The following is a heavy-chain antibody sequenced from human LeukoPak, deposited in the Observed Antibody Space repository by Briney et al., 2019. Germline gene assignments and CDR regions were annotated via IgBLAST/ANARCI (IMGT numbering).Heavy chain of an antibody. CDR3: AKMDRSTYYYSSFDY. J-gene: IGHJ4*02. CDR1: GFTFSTYA. Sequence: GGSLRLSCVASGFTFSTYAMSWVRQAPGKGLEWVSSISGSADSIYYADSVKGRFTISRGNSKNTLCLQMNSLRAEDTAVYYCAKMDRSTYYYSSFDYWGQGTLVTVSS. D-gene: IGHD3-22*01. V-gene: IGHV3-23*01. CDR2: ISGSADSI.